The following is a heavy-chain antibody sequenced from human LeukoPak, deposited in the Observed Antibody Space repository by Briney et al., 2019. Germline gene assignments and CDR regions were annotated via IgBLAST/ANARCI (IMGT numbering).Heavy chain of an antibody. V-gene: IGHV3-23*01. CDR2: ISGSGGST. CDR3: AKDLSEWFGENYFDY. D-gene: IGHD3-10*01. J-gene: IGHJ4*02. Sequence: GGSLRLSCAASGFTFSSYAMSWVRQAPGKGLEWVSAISGSGGSTYYADSVKGRFTISRDNSKNTLYLQMNSLRAEDTAVYYCAKDLSEWFGENYFDYWGQGTLVTVSS. CDR1: GFTFSSYA.